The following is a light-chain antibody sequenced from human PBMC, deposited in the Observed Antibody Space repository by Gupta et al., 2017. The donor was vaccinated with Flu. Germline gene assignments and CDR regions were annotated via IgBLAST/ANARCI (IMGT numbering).Light chain of an antibody. J-gene: IGLJ3*02. CDR1: NIGITR. V-gene: IGLV3-21*02. CDR2: DDS. CDR3: HLWDSLSDHYV. Sequence: SYVLTQPPSLSVAPGQTARITCGGDNIGITRVHWYQQMPGQAPVGVVDDDSDRPSAIMERGLCYNTGNNATPQTSSVEAGEEADDYCHLWDSLSDHYVFGGGTKVTVL.